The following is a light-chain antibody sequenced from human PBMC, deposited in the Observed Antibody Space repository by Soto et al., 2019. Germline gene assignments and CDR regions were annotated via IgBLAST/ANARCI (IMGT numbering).Light chain of an antibody. CDR1: SSDVGTYAL. CDR3: CSYVTGNVLVL. Sequence: QSALTQPASVSGSPGQSITISCTGTSSDVGTYALVSWFQQYAGKAPKIIIYEVTRRPSGVSNRFSGSKSGNTAYLTISDLQPEDEADYYCCSYVTGNVLVLFGGGTKVTVL. CDR2: EVT. V-gene: IGLV2-23*02. J-gene: IGLJ3*02.